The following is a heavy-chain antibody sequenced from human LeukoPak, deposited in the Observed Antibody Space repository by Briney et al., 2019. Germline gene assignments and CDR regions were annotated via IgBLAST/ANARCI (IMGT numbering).Heavy chain of an antibody. V-gene: IGHV4-59*08. Sequence: SDTLSLTCTVSGGSISGYYWRWIRQPPGKGVEGIGYIYASGSTNYNPSIKSRVTISVDTSENRFSLRLSSVTAADTAVYYCARLGMGYASGSYSWFFDLWGRGTLVTVSS. CDR3: ARLGMGYASGSYSWFFDL. CDR1: GGSISGYY. CDR2: IYASGST. D-gene: IGHD3-10*01. J-gene: IGHJ2*01.